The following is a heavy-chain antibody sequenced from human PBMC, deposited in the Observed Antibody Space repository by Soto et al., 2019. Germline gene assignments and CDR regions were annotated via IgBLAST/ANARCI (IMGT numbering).Heavy chain of an antibody. Sequence: SETLSLTCAVYGGSFSGYYWSWIRQPPGKGLEWIGEINRSGSTNYNPSLKSRVTISVDTSKNQFSLKLSSVTAADTAVYYCARGHGGILLWFGELLYWFDPWGQGTLVTVSS. CDR3: ARGHGGILLWFGELLYWFDP. J-gene: IGHJ5*02. D-gene: IGHD3-10*01. CDR2: INRSGST. CDR1: GGSFSGYY. V-gene: IGHV4-34*01.